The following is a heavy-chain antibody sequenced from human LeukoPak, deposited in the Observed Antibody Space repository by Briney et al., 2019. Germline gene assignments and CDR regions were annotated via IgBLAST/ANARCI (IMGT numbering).Heavy chain of an antibody. Sequence: PSQTLSLTCAISGDSVSSNNGAWNWIRQSPSRSLEWLGRTYYRSKWYDDYAESMKGRITISPDTSKNQFSLHVYAVTPEDTAVYYCARDVGTSGWHTFDYWGQGTLVTVSS. D-gene: IGHD6-19*01. CDR2: TYYRSKWYD. CDR1: GDSVSSNNGA. CDR3: ARDVGTSGWHTFDY. J-gene: IGHJ4*02. V-gene: IGHV6-1*01.